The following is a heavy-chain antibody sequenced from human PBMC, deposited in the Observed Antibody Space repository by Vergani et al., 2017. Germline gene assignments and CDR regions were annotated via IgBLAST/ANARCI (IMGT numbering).Heavy chain of an antibody. Sequence: QLQLQESGSGLVKPSQTLSLTCAVSGDSITNGGFSWNWIRQPPGKGPEWIVYIFPSGNSDYNPSLKNRVSISLAKSKNQFSLWVNSVTAADTAVYFCARASLRALVGYYYYMDVWGKGKTVVVSS. V-gene: IGHV4-30-2*01. CDR1: GDSITNGGFS. D-gene: IGHD3-16*02. CDR2: IFPSGNS. CDR3: ARASLRALVGYYYYMDV. J-gene: IGHJ6*03.